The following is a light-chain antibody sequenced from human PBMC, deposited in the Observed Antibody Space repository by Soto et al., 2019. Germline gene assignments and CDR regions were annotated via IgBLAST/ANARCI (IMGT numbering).Light chain of an antibody. J-gene: IGKJ3*01. CDR1: QTIRSN. CDR2: DAS. CDR3: QQYGRSPGLIT. Sequence: EIVMTQSPGTLSVSPGERATLSCRASQTIRSNLAWYQQKPGQAPRLLIYDASIRATGIPDRFSGSGSGTDFTLTISRLEPEDFAVYYCQQYGRSPGLITFGPGTKVDIK. V-gene: IGKV3-20*01.